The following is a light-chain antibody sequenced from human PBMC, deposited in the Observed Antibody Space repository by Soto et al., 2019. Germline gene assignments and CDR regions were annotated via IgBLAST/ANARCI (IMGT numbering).Light chain of an antibody. V-gene: IGKV3-11*01. CDR2: DAS. J-gene: IGKJ5*01. Sequence: EVVLTQSPATLSLSPGERATLSCRASQSVSNYLAWYQQKPGQAPRLLIYDASSRATGVPDRFSGSGSGTDFTLTISSLEPEDFAVYYCQQRSCCPPITFGQGTRLEIK. CDR1: QSVSNY. CDR3: QQRSCCPPIT.